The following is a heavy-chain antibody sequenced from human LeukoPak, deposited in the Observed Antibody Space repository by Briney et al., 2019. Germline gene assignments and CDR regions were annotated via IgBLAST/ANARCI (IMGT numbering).Heavy chain of an antibody. CDR2: IRYDGSNK. CDR1: GVTFSSYG. D-gene: IGHD3-10*01. CDR3: AKDQPMGY. V-gene: IGHV3-30*02. Sequence: GGSLRLSRAASGVTFSSYGMHWVRQAPGGGLGWVAFIRYDGSNKYYADSVKGRFTISRDNSKNTLYLQMNSLRAEDTAVYYCAKDQPMGYWGQGTLVTVSS. J-gene: IGHJ4*02.